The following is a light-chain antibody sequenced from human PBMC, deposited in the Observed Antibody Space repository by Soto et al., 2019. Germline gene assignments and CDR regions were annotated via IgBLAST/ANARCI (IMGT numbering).Light chain of an antibody. V-gene: IGKV3-20*01. J-gene: IGKJ1*01. Sequence: ASQSVSTSYLAWYQQKLGQAPRLLIYGASSRATGIPDRFSGSGSGTDFTLTISRLEPEDFAVYYCQQYGSMPRTFGQGTKVDIK. CDR2: GAS. CDR1: QSVSTSY. CDR3: QQYGSMPRT.